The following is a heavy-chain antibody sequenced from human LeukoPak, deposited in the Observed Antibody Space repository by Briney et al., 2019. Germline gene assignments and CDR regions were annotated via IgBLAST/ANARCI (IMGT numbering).Heavy chain of an antibody. Sequence: ASVKVSFKVSVYTLTELSMHWVRQAPGKGMEWMGGFDPEDGGTIYAKKFQGRESMIEDTSTDTAYMELNSLTSDDTAVYYCATSRVVFRDNWFDPWGQGTLATVSS. CDR1: VYTLTELS. V-gene: IGHV1-24*01. J-gene: IGHJ5*02. CDR2: FDPEDGGT. D-gene: IGHD3-10*01. CDR3: ATSRVVFRDNWFDP.